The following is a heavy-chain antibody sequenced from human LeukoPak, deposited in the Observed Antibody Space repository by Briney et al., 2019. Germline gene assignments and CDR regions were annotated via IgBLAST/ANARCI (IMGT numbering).Heavy chain of an antibody. CDR3: ARGGWDYYDSSGSSFQH. J-gene: IGHJ1*01. CDR2: INHSGST. D-gene: IGHD3-22*01. V-gene: IGHV4-34*01. CDR1: GGSFSGYY. Sequence: SETLSLTCAVYGGSFSGYYWSWIRQPPGKGLEWIGEINHSGSTNYNPSLKSRVTISVDTSKNQFSLKLSSVTAADTAVYYCARGGWDYYDSSGSSFQHWGQGTLVTVSS.